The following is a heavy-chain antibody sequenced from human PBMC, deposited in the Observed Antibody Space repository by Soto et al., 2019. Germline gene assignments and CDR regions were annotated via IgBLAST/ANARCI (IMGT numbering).Heavy chain of an antibody. Sequence: EVQLVESGGGLVQPGGSQRLSCAASGFTFSTYWMHWVRQAPGKGLVWVSRINSDGNSTSYADSVKGRFTISRDNAKNTLYQQMNSLRAEDTAMYYCARVRCSGGSCRDAYDIWGQGTMFTVSS. V-gene: IGHV3-74*01. J-gene: IGHJ3*02. CDR2: INSDGNST. CDR3: ARVRCSGGSCRDAYDI. D-gene: IGHD2-15*01. CDR1: GFTFSTYW.